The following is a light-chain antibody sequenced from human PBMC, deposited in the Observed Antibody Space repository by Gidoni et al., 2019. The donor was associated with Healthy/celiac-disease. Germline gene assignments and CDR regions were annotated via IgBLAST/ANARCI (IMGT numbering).Light chain of an antibody. CDR1: QSVLYSSNNKNY. J-gene: IGKJ1*01. Sequence: IVLTQSPDSLAVSLGERATINCKSSQSVLYSSNNKNYLAWYQQKPGQPPKLLIYWASTRESGVPVRFSGSGSGTDFTLTISSLQAEDVAVYYCQQYYSTPWTFGQGTKVEIK. V-gene: IGKV4-1*01. CDR3: QQYYSTPWT. CDR2: WAS.